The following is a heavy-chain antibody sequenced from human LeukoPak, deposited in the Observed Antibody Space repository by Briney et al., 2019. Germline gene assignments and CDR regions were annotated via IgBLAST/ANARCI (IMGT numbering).Heavy chain of an antibody. D-gene: IGHD6-19*01. CDR1: GFTFSSYG. CDR2: IWYDGSNK. V-gene: IGHV3-33*06. J-gene: IGHJ5*02. Sequence: PGGSLRLSCAASGFTFSSYGMHWVSQAPGKRLEWVAVIWYDGSNKYYADSVKGRFTISRGNSKNTLYLQMNSLRAEDTAVYYCAKASLAVAGIFDPWGQGTLVTVSS. CDR3: AKASLAVAGIFDP.